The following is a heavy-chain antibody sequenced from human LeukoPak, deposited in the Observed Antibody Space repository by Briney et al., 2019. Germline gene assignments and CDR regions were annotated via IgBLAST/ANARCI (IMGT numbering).Heavy chain of an antibody. J-gene: IGHJ5*02. D-gene: IGHD5-18*01. Sequence: GGSLRLSCAASGFIFSSYAMSWVRQAPGKGLEWVSTISGSGGSTYYADSVKGRFTISRDNSKNTVYLQMNSLRAEDTAVYYCAKGQGYSYGYHWGQGTLVTVSS. V-gene: IGHV3-23*01. CDR1: GFIFSSYA. CDR2: ISGSGGST. CDR3: AKGQGYSYGYH.